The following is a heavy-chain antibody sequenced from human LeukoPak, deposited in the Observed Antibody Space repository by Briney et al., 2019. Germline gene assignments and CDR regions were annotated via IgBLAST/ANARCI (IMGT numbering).Heavy chain of an antibody. J-gene: IGHJ5*02. CDR3: ARDVIVAENWFDP. Sequence: ASVKVSCTASGYTFTGYYMQWVRQAPGQGLEWMGWINPNSGGTNYAQKFQGRVTMTRDTSISTAYMELSRLRSDDTAVYYCARDVIVAENWFDPWGQGTLVTVSS. CDR2: INPNSGGT. V-gene: IGHV1-2*02. D-gene: IGHD5-12*01. CDR1: GYTFTGYY.